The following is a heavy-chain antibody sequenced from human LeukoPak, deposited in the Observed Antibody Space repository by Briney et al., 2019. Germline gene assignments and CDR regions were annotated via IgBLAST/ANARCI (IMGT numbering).Heavy chain of an antibody. Sequence: SETLSLTCAVYGGSFSGYYWSWIRQPPGKGLEWVGEMKNSGSTNYNPSLKRRVTISVETSKNKLSLRRRCVTAEDTAVYYCARDSAAADLYYYYYMDVWGKGTTVTVSS. J-gene: IGHJ6*03. CDR3: ARDSAAADLYYYYYMDV. CDR2: MKNSGST. CDR1: GGSFSGYY. V-gene: IGHV4-34*01. D-gene: IGHD6-13*01.